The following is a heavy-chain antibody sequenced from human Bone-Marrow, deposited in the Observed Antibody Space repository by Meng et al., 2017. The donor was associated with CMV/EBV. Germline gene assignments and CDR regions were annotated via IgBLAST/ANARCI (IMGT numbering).Heavy chain of an antibody. D-gene: IGHD1-26*01. CDR2: ISSSSYI. J-gene: IGHJ6*01. V-gene: IGHV3-21*04. CDR1: GFTFSSYS. Sequence: GESLKISCAASGFTFSSYSMNWVRQAPGKGLEWVSSISSSSYIYYADSVKGRSTISRDNAKNSLYLQMNSLRAEDTALYYCASGIVGATKYYYGMDVWGQGTTVTVSS. CDR3: ASGIVGATKYYYGMDV.